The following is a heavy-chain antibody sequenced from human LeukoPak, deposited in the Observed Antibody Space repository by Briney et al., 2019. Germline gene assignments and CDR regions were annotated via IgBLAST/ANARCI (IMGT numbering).Heavy chain of an antibody. D-gene: IGHD1-26*01. CDR1: GYTFTSYG. V-gene: IGHV1-69*13. Sequence: SVKVSFKASGYTFTSYGISWVRQAPGQGLEWMGGIIPIFGTANYAQKFQGRVTITADESTSTAYMELSSLRSEDTAVYYCARASEGHIVGATTEGDYWGQGTLVTVSS. J-gene: IGHJ4*02. CDR2: IIPIFGTA. CDR3: ARASEGHIVGATTEGDY.